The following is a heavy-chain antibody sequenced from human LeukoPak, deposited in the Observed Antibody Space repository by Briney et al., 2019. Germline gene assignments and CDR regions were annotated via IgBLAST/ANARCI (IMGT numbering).Heavy chain of an antibody. CDR3: AREEVAAAGQTYYYYGMDV. CDR2: IYTSGST. Sequence: SETLSLTCTVSGGSISSGSYYWSWIRQPAGKGLEWIGRIYTSGSTNYNPSLKSRVTISVDTSKNQFSLKLSSVTAADTAVYCCAREEVAAAGQTYYYYGMDVWGQGTTVTVSS. CDR1: GGSISSGSYY. D-gene: IGHD6-13*01. J-gene: IGHJ6*02. V-gene: IGHV4-61*02.